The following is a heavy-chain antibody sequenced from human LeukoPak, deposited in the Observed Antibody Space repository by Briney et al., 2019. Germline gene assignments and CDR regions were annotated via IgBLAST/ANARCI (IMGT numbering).Heavy chain of an antibody. Sequence: SETLSLTCTVSGGSISSNKYYWGWIRQPPGKGLEWIGSIYYSGSAYYNPSLKSRVTISVDTSKNQFSLKLSSVTAADTAVYYCATPYSGGYHGLDIWGQGTMVTVSS. CDR2: IYYSGSA. CDR3: ATPYSGGYHGLDI. J-gene: IGHJ3*02. CDR1: GGSISSNKYY. V-gene: IGHV4-39*01. D-gene: IGHD1-26*01.